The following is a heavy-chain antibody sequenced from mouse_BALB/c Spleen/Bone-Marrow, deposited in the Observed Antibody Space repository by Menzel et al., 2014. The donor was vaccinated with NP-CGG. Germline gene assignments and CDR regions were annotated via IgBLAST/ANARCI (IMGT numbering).Heavy chain of an antibody. CDR1: GYTFTNYW. CDR3: ARIYYYGRDY. J-gene: IGHJ2*01. CDR2: INPSTGYT. V-gene: IGHV1-7*01. Sequence: VQLQESGAELAKPGASVKMSCKASGYTFTNYWVHWVKQRPGQGLEWIGYINPSTGYTEYNQKFKDKATLTANKSSSTAYMQLSSPTSEDSAVYYCARIYYYGRDYWGQGTTLTVSS. D-gene: IGHD1-1*01.